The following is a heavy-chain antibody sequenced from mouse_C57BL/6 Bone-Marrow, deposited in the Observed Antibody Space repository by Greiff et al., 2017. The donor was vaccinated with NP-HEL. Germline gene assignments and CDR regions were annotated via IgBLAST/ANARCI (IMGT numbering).Heavy chain of an antibody. V-gene: IGHV1-82*01. J-gene: IGHJ4*01. D-gene: IGHD3-3*01. CDR3: ARGDLYAMDY. CDR1: GYAFSSSW. CDR2: IYPGDGDT. Sequence: QVQLQQSGPELVKPGASVKISCKASGYAFSSSWMNWVKQRPGKGLEWIGRIYPGDGDTNYNGKFKGKATLTADKSSSTAYMQLSSLTSEDSAVYFCARGDLYAMDYWGQGTSVTVSS.